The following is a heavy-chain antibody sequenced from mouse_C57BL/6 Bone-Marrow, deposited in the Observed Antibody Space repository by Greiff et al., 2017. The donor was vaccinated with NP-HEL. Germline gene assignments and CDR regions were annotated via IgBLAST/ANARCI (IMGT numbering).Heavy chain of an antibody. J-gene: IGHJ2*01. Sequence: VQLQQSGAELVRPGASVKLSCTASGYTFTDDYMHWVKQRPEQGLEWIGWIDPADGDTDYAPKFTGKATITADTSSTTAYLQLSSLTSEDTAVYDCTDYYGSSPYYFDYWGKGTTLTVSS. D-gene: IGHD1-1*01. CDR3: TDYYGSSPYYFDY. CDR1: GYTFTDDY. CDR2: IDPADGDT. V-gene: IGHV14-4*01.